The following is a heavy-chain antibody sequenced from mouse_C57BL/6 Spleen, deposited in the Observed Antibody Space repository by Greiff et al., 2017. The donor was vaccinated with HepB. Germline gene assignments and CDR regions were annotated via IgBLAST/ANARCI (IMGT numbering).Heavy chain of an antibody. CDR3: TTRGLRAMDY. CDR1: GFNIKDDY. CDR2: IDPENGDT. V-gene: IGHV14-4*01. D-gene: IGHD3-1*01. J-gene: IGHJ4*01. Sequence: EVKLQESGAELVRPGASVKLSCTASGFNIKDDYMHWVKQRPEQGLEWIGWIDPENGDTEYASKFQGKATITADTSSNTAYLQLSSLTSEDTAVYYCTTRGLRAMDYWGQGTSVTVSS.